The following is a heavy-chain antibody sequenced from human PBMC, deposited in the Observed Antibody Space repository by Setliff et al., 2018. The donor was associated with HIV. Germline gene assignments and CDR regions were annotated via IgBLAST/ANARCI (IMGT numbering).Heavy chain of an antibody. CDR3: ARNYYGSGSYSFFGS. J-gene: IGHJ4*02. V-gene: IGHV1-18*01. D-gene: IGHD3-10*01. Sequence: ASVKVSCTASGYTFTSYGISWVRQAPGQGLEWMGWISAYNGNTNYAQKLQGRVTMTTDTSTSTAYMELRSLRSDDTAVYYCARNYYGSGSYSFFGSWGQGALVTVSS. CDR1: GYTFTSYG. CDR2: ISAYNGNT.